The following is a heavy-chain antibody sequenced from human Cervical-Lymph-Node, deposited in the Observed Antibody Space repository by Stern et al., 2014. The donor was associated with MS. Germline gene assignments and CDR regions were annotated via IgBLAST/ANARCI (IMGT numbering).Heavy chain of an antibody. D-gene: IGHD1-1*01. Sequence: QVQLVESGPEVKKPGASVKVSCKASGYTFTGYFIHWVRQAPGQGLEWMGWIRPHNGATTYAQNFTGRITMTRDTSSSTVFMELTRLISDDSAVYFCASDRETTLPDDAFDIWGQGTRVTVSS. CDR2: IRPHNGAT. CDR3: ASDRETTLPDDAFDI. V-gene: IGHV1-2*02. CDR1: GYTFTGYF. J-gene: IGHJ3*02.